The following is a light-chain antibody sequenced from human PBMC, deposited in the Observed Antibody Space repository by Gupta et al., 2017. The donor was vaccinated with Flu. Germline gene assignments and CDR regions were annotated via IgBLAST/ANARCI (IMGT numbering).Light chain of an antibody. CDR3: ATGDDSLNALSAHGSRTGLWV. J-gene: IGLJ3*02. V-gene: IGLV1-44*01. CDR2: KDN. CDR1: SNIGSNV. Sequence: SNIGSNVVSWYQHRPGTAPRLLTYKDNKRPSGVPDRFSGSKSGTSASLAIGGLRSEDEADYYCATGDDSLNALSAHGSRTGLWVFGGGTRLTVL.